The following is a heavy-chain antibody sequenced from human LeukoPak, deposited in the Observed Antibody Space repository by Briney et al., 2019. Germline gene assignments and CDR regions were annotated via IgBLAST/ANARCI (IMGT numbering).Heavy chain of an antibody. V-gene: IGHV3-7*01. Sequence: GGSLRLSCAASGFTFSYYWMSWVRQAPGKGLEWVANIKQDGSEKYYVDSVKGRFTISRDNAKNSLYLQMNSLRAEDTAVYYCARLIAVAGTRHFDYWGQGNLVTVSS. D-gene: IGHD6-19*01. CDR2: IKQDGSEK. CDR1: GFTFSYYW. J-gene: IGHJ4*02. CDR3: ARLIAVAGTRHFDY.